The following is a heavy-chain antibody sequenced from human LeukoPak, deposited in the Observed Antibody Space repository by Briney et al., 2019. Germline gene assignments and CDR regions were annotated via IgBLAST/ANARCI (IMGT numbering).Heavy chain of an antibody. CDR2: VSGSGGST. D-gene: IGHD3-22*01. J-gene: IGHJ4*02. V-gene: IGHV3-23*01. CDR3: AKDAKKYYDSSGYYHY. Sequence: PGGSLRLSCAASGFTFSTYAMNWVRQAPGKGLEWVSAVSGSGGSTYYADSVKGRFTISRDNSKNTLYLQMNSLRAEDTAVYYCAKDAKKYYDSSGYYHYWGQGTLVTVSS. CDR1: GFTFSTYA.